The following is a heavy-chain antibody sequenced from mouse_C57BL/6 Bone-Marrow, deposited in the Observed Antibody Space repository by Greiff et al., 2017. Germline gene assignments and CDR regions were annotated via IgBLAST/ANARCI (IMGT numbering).Heavy chain of an antibody. D-gene: IGHD2-4*01. CDR1: GFTFSSYA. CDR3: AREDDYPHFDY. Sequence: VQLKQSGGGLVKPGGSLKLSCAASGFTFSSYAMSWVRQTPEKRLEWVATISDGGSYTYYPDNVKGRFTISRDNAKNNLYLQMSHLKAEDTAMYYCAREDDYPHFDYWGQGTTLTVSS. J-gene: IGHJ2*01. CDR2: ISDGGSYT. V-gene: IGHV5-4*01.